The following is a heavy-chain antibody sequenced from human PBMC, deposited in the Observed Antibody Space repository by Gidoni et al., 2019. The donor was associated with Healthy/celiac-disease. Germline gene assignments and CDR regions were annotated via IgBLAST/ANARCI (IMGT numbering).Heavy chain of an antibody. V-gene: IGHV3-21*01. CDR1: GFTFSSYS. CDR3: ASSYDCGDYVWFDP. D-gene: IGHD4-17*01. CDR2: ISSSSRYI. J-gene: IGHJ5*02. Sequence: EVQLVESVGGLVKPGASLRLSCAASGFTFSSYSMNWVRQAPGKGLEWVSSISSSSRYIYNADSVKGRFTISRDNAKNTLYLQMNSLRAEDTAVYYCASSYDCGDYVWFDPWGQGTLVTVSS.